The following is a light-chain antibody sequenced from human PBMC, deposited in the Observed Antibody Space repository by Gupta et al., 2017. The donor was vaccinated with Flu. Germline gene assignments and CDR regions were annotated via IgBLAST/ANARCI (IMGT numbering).Light chain of an antibody. Sequence: EIVLTQSPGTLSLSPGERATLSCRASQSLSSSYLAWYQQRPDQTPRLLIYDASRRATGIPDRFSGSGSGADFTLTISRLEPEDFAVYECQQYGRSPVTFGPGTKVDIK. CDR3: QQYGRSPVT. CDR2: DAS. J-gene: IGKJ3*01. CDR1: QSLSSSY. V-gene: IGKV3-20*01.